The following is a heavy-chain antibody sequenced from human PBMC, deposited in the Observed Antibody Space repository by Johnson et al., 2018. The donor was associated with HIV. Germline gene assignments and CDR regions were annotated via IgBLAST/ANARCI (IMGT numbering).Heavy chain of an antibody. CDR1: GFTFSSYG. CDR3: ATPQEGYSAFDI. Sequence: QVQLVEYGGGVVQPGRSLRLSCAASGFTFSSYGMHWVRQAPGKGLEWVAVISYDGSNKYYADSVKGRFTISRDNSKNTLYLQMNSLRAEDTAVYYCATPQEGYSAFDIWGQGTMVTVSS. V-gene: IGHV3-30*03. J-gene: IGHJ3*02. D-gene: IGHD2-15*01. CDR2: ISYDGSNK.